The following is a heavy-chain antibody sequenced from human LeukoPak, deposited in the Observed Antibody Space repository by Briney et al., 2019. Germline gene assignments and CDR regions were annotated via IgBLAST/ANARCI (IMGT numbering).Heavy chain of an antibody. CDR1: GGSFSGYY. CDR3: ARYSMGYGSGSSDAFDI. CDR2: INHSGST. Sequence: SETLSLTCVVYGGSFSGYYWSWIRQPPGKGLEWIGEINHSGSTNYNPSLKSRVTISVDTSKNQFSLKLSSVTAADTAVYYCARYSMGYGSGSSDAFDIWGQGTMVTVSS. D-gene: IGHD3-10*01. J-gene: IGHJ3*02. V-gene: IGHV4-34*01.